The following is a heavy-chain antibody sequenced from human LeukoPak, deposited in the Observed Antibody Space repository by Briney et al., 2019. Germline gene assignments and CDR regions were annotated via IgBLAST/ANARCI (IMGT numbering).Heavy chain of an antibody. CDR2: IYYSGST. Sequence: PSETLSLTCTVSGGSISSYYWSWIRQPPGKGLEWIGYIYYSGSTNYNPSLKSRVTISVDTSKNQFSLKLSSVTAAGPAGYYCARPPPFSAEGGTFGFDPWGQGTLVTVSS. D-gene: IGHD6-13*01. V-gene: IGHV4-59*01. CDR1: GGSISSYY. CDR3: ARPPPFSAEGGTFGFDP. J-gene: IGHJ5*02.